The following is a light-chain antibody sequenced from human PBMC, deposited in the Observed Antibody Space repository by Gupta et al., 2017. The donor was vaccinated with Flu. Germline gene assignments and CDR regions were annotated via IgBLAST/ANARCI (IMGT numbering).Light chain of an antibody. V-gene: IGKV3-15*01. J-gene: IGKJ2*01. CDR3: QQYKNWPPMYT. CDR1: QTINTN. CDR2: GAS. Sequence: MLSVSPGERATLSCRASQTINTNLAWYQQKPGQAPRLLIFGASTRATAVPVRFSGSGSGTEFTLTISSLQSEDFAVYYCQQYKNWPPMYTFGQGTTLEI.